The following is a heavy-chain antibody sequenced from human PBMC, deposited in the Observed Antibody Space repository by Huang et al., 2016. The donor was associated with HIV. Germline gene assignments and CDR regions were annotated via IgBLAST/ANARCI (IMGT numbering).Heavy chain of an antibody. Sequence: QVQLVQSGAEVKNPGASVRVSCKDSGYTFTDSNIHWVRQAPGQGLEWEGWINPKRGGTIDAQRCQGRITMTRDTTISTVHMDLRRIQSDDTAVYFCARDWSFGSSTSPADWGQGTLVTVSS. CDR1: GYTFTDSN. V-gene: IGHV1-2*02. CDR2: INPKRGGT. D-gene: IGHD6-6*01. CDR3: ARDWSFGSSTSPAD. J-gene: IGHJ4*02.